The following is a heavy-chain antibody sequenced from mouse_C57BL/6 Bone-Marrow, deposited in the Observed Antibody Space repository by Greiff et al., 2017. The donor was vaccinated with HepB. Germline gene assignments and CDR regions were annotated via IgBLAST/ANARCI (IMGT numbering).Heavy chain of an antibody. J-gene: IGHJ1*03. Sequence: VQLQQSVAELVRPGASVKLSCTASGFNIKNTYMHWVKQRPEQGLEWIGRIDPANGNTKYAPKFQGKATITAYTSSNTAYLQLSSLTSEDTAIYYCARSDYYYGRSYGYFGVWGTGTTVSVSS. CDR2: IDPANGNT. CDR1: GFNIKNTY. V-gene: IGHV14-3*01. CDR3: ARSDYYYGRSYGYFGV. D-gene: IGHD1-1*01.